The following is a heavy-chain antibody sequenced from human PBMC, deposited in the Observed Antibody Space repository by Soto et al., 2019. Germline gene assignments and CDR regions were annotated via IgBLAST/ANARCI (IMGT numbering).Heavy chain of an antibody. D-gene: IGHD3-22*01. CDR3: AYSSGSYKIDN. CDR2: MHHNWGS. J-gene: IGHJ4*02. V-gene: IGHV4-4*02. Sequence: QVQLQESGPGLVKPSETLSLTCGVSGGSITSENWWTWVRQSPGKGLEWIGEMHHNWGSNYNPSLKSRVSISLDKSKNQFSLMVNSVTAADTAMYYCAYSSGSYKIDNWGQGTLLTVSS. CDR1: GGSITSENW.